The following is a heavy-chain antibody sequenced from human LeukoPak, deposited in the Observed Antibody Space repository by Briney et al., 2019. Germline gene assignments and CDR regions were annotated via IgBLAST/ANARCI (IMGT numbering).Heavy chain of an antibody. CDR3: ARDSDPTTGWFDP. CDR2: INPNSGGT. CDR1: GYTFTGYY. Sequence: ASVKVSCKASGYTFTGYYMHWVRQAPGQGLEWMGWINPNSGGTNYAQKFKGRVTMTRDTSISTAYMELSRLRSDDTAVYYCARDSDPTTGWFDPWGQGTLVTVSS. J-gene: IGHJ5*02. V-gene: IGHV1-2*02. D-gene: IGHD4-17*01.